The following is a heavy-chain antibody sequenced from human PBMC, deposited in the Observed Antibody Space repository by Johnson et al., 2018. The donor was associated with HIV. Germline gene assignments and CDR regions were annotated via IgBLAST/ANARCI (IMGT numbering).Heavy chain of an antibody. CDR1: GFTFDDYA. D-gene: IGHD3-3*01. V-gene: IGHV3-23*04. Sequence: VQLVESGGGLIQPGGSLRLSCAASGFTFDDYAMHWVRQAPGKGLEWVSAISGSGGSTYYAASVKGRFTISRDNSKNTLYLQMNSLRAEDTAVYYCARVRDYNFWSGQQSRHAFDIWGQGTMVTVSS. J-gene: IGHJ3*02. CDR3: ARVRDYNFWSGQQSRHAFDI. CDR2: ISGSGGST.